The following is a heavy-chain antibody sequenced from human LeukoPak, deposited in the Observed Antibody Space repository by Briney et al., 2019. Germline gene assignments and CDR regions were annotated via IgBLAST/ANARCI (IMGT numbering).Heavy chain of an antibody. Sequence: PSETLSLTCAVYGGSFSSYYWSWIRQPPGKGLEWIGEINHSGSTNYNPFLTSRVTIAVDTSKNQFSLMLSSVTAADTAVYYCARQDYYDSSGYYAYYFDYWGQGTLVTVSS. V-gene: IGHV4-34*01. CDR3: ARQDYYDSSGYYAYYFDY. CDR2: INHSGST. CDR1: GGSFSSYY. D-gene: IGHD3-22*01. J-gene: IGHJ4*02.